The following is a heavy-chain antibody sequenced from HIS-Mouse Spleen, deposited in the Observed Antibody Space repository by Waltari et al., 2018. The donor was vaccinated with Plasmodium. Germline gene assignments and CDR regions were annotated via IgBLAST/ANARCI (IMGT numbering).Heavy chain of an antibody. J-gene: IGHJ4*02. CDR2: ISYDGSNK. V-gene: IGHV3-30-3*01. CDR1: GSTFRSSA. CDR3: AREAGSGGLYYFDY. Sequence: QVQLVESGGGAVQPGRSLRPACAPSGSTFRSSAMRWFRQAPGKGLGWVAVISYDGSNKYYADAVKGRFTISRDNSKNTLYLQMNSLRAEDTAVYYCAREAGSGGLYYFDYWGQGTLVTVSS. D-gene: IGHD3-10*01.